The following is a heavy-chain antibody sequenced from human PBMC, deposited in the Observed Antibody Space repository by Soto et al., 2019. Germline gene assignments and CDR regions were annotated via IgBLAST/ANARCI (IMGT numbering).Heavy chain of an antibody. CDR1: GYTFTGYY. J-gene: IGHJ6*02. D-gene: IGHD6-13*01. CDR3: ASTGSSWTHGMDV. CDR2: INPNSGGT. V-gene: IGHV1-2*02. Sequence: ASVQVSFKASGYTFTGYYMHWVRQAPGQGLEWMGWINPNSGGTNYAQKFQGRVTMTRDTSISTAYMELSRLRSDDTAVYYCASTGSSWTHGMDVWGQGTTVTVSS.